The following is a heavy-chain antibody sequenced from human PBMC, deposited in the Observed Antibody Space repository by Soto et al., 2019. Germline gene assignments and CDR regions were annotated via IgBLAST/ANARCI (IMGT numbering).Heavy chain of an antibody. D-gene: IGHD3-3*01. Sequence: GGSLRLSCAASGFTFSNAWMNWVRQAPGKGLEWVGRIKSKTDGGTTDYAAPVKGRFTISRDDSKNTLYLQMNSLKTEDTAVYYCTTRHYDFWSGYYWFDPWGQGTLVTVSS. CDR3: TTRHYDFWSGYYWFDP. V-gene: IGHV3-15*07. CDR1: GFTFSNAW. J-gene: IGHJ5*02. CDR2: IKSKTDGGTT.